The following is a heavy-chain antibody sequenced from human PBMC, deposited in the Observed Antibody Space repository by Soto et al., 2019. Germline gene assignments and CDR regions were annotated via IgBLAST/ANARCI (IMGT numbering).Heavy chain of an antibody. V-gene: IGHV4-61*01. CDR2: VHYSGTT. D-gene: IGHD4-17*01. CDR3: ARTTAVPNTLRSRYFFDY. CDR1: GGSVSDKTYY. J-gene: IGHJ4*02. Sequence: SETLSLTCSVSGGSVSDKTYYWSWIRQPPGKRLEWIGYVHYSGTTNYNPYLKSRVTISVDLSKNRFSLRLSSVTTADTALYYCARTTAVPNTLRSRYFFDYWGPGTLVTVSS.